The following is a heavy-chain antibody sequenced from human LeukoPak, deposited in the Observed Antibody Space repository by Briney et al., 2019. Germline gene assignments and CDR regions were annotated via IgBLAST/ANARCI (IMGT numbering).Heavy chain of an antibody. Sequence: ASVTVSFMASAYTFTGYYMHWVRQAPGQGLEWMGWINPNSGGTNYAQRFQGRVTMTRDTSISTAYMELSRLRSDDTAVYYCAINFGSEGYNDAFDIWGQGTMVTVSS. J-gene: IGHJ3*02. CDR3: AINFGSEGYNDAFDI. V-gene: IGHV1-2*02. CDR1: AYTFTGYY. D-gene: IGHD1-14*01. CDR2: INPNSGGT.